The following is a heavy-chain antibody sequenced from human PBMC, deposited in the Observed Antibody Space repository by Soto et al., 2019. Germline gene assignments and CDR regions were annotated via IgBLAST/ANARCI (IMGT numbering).Heavy chain of an antibody. Sequence: ASVKVSCKASGYTFTKYAVHWVRQAPGQRLEWMGWINAGNGNTKYSQKFQGRVTITRDTSASTAYMELSSLRSEDTAVYYCARVSGYYLPDYWGQGTLVTVSS. V-gene: IGHV1-3*01. D-gene: IGHD5-12*01. CDR2: INAGNGNT. CDR1: GYTFTKYA. CDR3: ARVSGYYLPDY. J-gene: IGHJ4*02.